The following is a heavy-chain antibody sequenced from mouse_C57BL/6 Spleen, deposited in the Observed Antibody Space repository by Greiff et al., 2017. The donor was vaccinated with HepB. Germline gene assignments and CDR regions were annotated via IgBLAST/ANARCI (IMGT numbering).Heavy chain of an antibody. J-gene: IGHJ1*03. CDR2: INYDGSST. V-gene: IGHV5-16*01. CDR3: ARDFNLYWYFDV. Sequence: EVKLMESEGGLVQPGSSMKLSCTASGFTFSDYYMAWVRQVPEKGLEWVANINYDGSSTYYLDSLKSRFIISRDNAKNILYLQMSSLKSEDTATYYCARDFNLYWYFDVWGTGTTVTVSS. D-gene: IGHD4-1*02. CDR1: GFTFSDYY.